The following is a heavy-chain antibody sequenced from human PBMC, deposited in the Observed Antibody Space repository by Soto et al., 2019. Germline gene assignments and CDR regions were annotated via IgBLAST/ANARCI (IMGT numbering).Heavy chain of an antibody. CDR3: ARDFRHYDFWSGYSYYYYYGMDV. D-gene: IGHD3-3*01. CDR1: GFTFSTYS. CDR2: ISSRSDI. V-gene: IGHV3-21*01. Sequence: GGSLRLSCVGSGFTFSTYSINWVRQAPGKGLEWVSSISSRSDIYYADSVKGRFTISRDNAKNSVSLQMNSLRAEDTAVYYCARDFRHYDFWSGYSYYYYYGMDVWGQGTTVTVSS. J-gene: IGHJ6*02.